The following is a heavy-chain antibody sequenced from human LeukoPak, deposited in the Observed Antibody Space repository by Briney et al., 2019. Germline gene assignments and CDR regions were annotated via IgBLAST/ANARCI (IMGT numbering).Heavy chain of an antibody. D-gene: IGHD5-18*01. CDR2: IYTSGST. J-gene: IGHJ5*02. CDR3: ARGVGGDSYGYH. V-gene: IGHV4-39*07. CDR1: GGSISSSSYY. Sequence: SETLSLTCTVSGGSISSSSYYWGWIRQPPGKGLEWIGRIYTSGSTNYNPSLKSRVTISVDTSKNQFSLKLSSVTAADTAVYYCARGVGGDSYGYHWGQGTLVTVSS.